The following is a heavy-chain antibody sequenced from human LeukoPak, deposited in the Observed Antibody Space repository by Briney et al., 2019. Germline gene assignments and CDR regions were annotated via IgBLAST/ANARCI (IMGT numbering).Heavy chain of an antibody. CDR1: GFTFSDYY. Sequence: PGGSLRLSCAASGFTFSDYYMSWIRQAPGKGLEWVSYISSSGSTIYYADSVKGRFTISRDNAKNSLYLQMNSLRAEDTAVYYCARESIHYSSSWYRPFDPWGQGTLVTVSS. V-gene: IGHV3-11*04. D-gene: IGHD6-13*01. CDR2: ISSSGSTI. CDR3: ARESIHYSSSWYRPFDP. J-gene: IGHJ5*02.